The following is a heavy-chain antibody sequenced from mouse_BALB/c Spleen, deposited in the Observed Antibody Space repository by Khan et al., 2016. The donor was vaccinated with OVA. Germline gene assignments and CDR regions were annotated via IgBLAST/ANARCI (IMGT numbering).Heavy chain of an antibody. J-gene: IGHJ3*01. Sequence: VQLQQSGPGLVKPSQSLSLTCTVTGYSITSDYAWNWIRQFPGNRLEWMGYIDYSGSTSKKPSLKSRMSITRATSKNQIFLQLNSVTTEDTATYYCGRGRSYWGQGTLVTVSA. V-gene: IGHV3-2*02. CDR3: GRGRSY. CDR2: IDYSGST. CDR1: GYSITSDYA.